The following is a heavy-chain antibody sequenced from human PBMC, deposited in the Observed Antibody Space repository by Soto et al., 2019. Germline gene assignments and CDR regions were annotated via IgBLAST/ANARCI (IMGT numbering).Heavy chain of an antibody. CDR2: ISGSGHIT. V-gene: IGHV3-23*01. J-gene: IGHJ3*02. CDR1: GFTFSSYA. Sequence: PGGSLRLSCAASGFTFSSYAMSWGRQAPGKGLEWVSAISGSGHITYYTDSVKGRFTISRENSKNTLSLQMNSLRAEDTALYYCAKNYNDYGDSLVLAASGIWGQGTMVTVSS. CDR3: AKNYNDYGDSLVLAASGI. D-gene: IGHD4-17*01.